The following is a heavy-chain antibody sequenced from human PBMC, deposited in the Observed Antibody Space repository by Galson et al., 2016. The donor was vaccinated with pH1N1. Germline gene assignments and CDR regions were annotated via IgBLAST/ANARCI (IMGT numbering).Heavy chain of an antibody. D-gene: IGHD3-22*01. J-gene: IGHJ2*01. V-gene: IGHV1-69*01. CDR2: IIPIFNTT. Sequence: VKVSCKASGGTFGSYGINWVRQAPGQGLEWMGGIIPIFNTTKYAQNFQGRVTITADESTTTAYMELTSLRSDDTAMYFCAREDYYYNDLSDWYFDLWGRGTLLTVSS. CDR3: AREDYYYNDLSDWYFDL. CDR1: GGTFGSYG.